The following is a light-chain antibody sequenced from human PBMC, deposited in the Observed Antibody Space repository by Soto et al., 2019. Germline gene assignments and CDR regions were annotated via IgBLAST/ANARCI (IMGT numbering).Light chain of an antibody. Sequence: EIVLTQSPVTLSLSPGERATLSCRASQSVSRYLAWYQQKPGHAPRLLIYDASNRATGIPVRFSGSGSGTDFTLTISSLEPEDFAVYYCQQRSNWITFGQGTRLEIK. V-gene: IGKV3-11*01. CDR2: DAS. CDR3: QQRSNWIT. J-gene: IGKJ5*01. CDR1: QSVSRY.